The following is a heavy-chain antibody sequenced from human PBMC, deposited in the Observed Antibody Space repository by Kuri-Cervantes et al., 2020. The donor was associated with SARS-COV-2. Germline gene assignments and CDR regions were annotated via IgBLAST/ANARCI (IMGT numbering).Heavy chain of an antibody. J-gene: IGHJ6*02. D-gene: IGHD2-2*01. CDR3: ARDAVVPAAMSYYYGMDV. Sequence: SETLSLTSTVAGGSITSYYWSWIRQPPGKGLEWIGYIYYSGSTNYNPSIKSRVTISVDPSKNQFSLKLSSVTAADTAVYYCARDAVVPAAMSYYYGMDVWGQGTTVTVSS. V-gene: IGHV4-59*01. CDR2: IYYSGST. CDR1: GGSITSYY.